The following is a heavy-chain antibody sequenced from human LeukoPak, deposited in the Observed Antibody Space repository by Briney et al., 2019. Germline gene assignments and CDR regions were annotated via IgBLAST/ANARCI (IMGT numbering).Heavy chain of an antibody. J-gene: IGHJ5*02. CDR1: GFTFSSYS. CDR2: ISSSSTYI. V-gene: IGHV3-21*01. D-gene: IGHD6-19*01. Sequence: GGSLRLSCAASGFTFSSYSMNWVRQAPGKGLEWVSSISSSSTYIYYADSVKGRFTISRYNTKNSLYLQMNSLRAEDTAVYYCARAHSNEQWLTRWDWFDPWGQGTLVTVSS. CDR3: ARAHSNEQWLTRWDWFDP.